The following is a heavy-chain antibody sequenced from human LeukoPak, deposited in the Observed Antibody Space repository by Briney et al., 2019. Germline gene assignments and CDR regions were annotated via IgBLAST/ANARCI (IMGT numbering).Heavy chain of an antibody. CDR3: ARRVFGGYVGY. CDR2: IYHSGST. D-gene: IGHD3-10*02. Sequence: SETLSLTCTVSGGSISSSSYYWGWIRQPPGKGLEWIGSIYHSGSTYYNPSLKSRVTISVDTSKNQFSLKLSSVTAADTAVYYCARRVFGGYVGYWGQGTLVTVSS. CDR1: GGSISSSSYY. J-gene: IGHJ4*02. V-gene: IGHV4-39*07.